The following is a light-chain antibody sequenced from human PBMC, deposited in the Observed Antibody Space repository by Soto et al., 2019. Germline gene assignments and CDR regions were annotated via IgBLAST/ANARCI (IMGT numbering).Light chain of an antibody. J-gene: IGLJ3*02. V-gene: IGLV3-21*01. CDR1: NIGSKS. CDR3: QVWDISSGHVV. CDR2: YDS. Sequence: SYELTQPPSVSVAPGKTASGACGGSNIGSKSVHWYQKKSGQANVLVMYYDSDRHSGIPERFSGSNSGNTATLTISRVEAGEEAGYYCQVWDISSGHVVFGGGTKLTVL.